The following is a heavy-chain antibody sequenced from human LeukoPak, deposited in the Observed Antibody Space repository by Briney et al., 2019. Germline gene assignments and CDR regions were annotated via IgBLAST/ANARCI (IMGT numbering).Heavy chain of an antibody. V-gene: IGHV1-2*04. D-gene: IGHD6-19*01. CDR3: ARTGYSSGWYVGSFQY. Sequence: ASVKVSCKASGYTFTGYYMHWVRQAPGQGLEWMGWINPNSGGTNYAQKFQGWVTMTRDTSISTAYLQWSSLKASDTAIYFCARTGYSSGWYVGSFQYWGQGTLVTVSS. J-gene: IGHJ4*02. CDR2: INPNSGGT. CDR1: GYTFTGYY.